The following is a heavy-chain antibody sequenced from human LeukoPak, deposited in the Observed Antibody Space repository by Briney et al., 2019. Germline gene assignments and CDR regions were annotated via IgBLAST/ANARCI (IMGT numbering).Heavy chain of an antibody. V-gene: IGHV3-11*01. Sequence: GGSLRLSCAASGFTFSNYYMSWIRHAPGKGLEWVSYINTIGTTIYYADSLKGRFTISRDNAKNSLSLQMDSLRAEDTAVYYCARGDFGRYAFDFWGQGAMVTVSS. CDR2: INTIGTTI. CDR3: ARGDFGRYAFDF. J-gene: IGHJ3*01. D-gene: IGHD2/OR15-2a*01. CDR1: GFTFSNYY.